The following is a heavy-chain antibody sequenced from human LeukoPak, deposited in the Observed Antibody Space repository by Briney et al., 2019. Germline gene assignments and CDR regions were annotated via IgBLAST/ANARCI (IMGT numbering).Heavy chain of an antibody. CDR1: GFTFSNYY. J-gene: IGHJ5*02. D-gene: IGHD2-2*01. CDR3: ARGCSSTSCHTAGNWFDP. V-gene: IGHV3-11*06. Sequence: GGSLRLSCAASGFTFSNYYMNWIRQAPGKGLEWVSYISSSRSYTNYADSVKGRFTISRDNAKNSLYLQMNSLRAEDTAVYYCARGCSSTSCHTAGNWFDPWGQGTLVTVSS. CDR2: ISSSRSYT.